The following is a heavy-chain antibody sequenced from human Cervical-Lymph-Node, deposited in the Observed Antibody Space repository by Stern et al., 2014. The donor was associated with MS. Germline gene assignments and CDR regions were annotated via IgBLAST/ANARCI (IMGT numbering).Heavy chain of an antibody. Sequence: VQLVESGPGLVKPSQTLSLTCTVSGGSISSGGYYWIWIRQHPGKGLEWIGYIYCDGRTFSNPSLTSLVTISIHTSNLLFYLNLTAVTAADTAVYYCARVRIPAASQYNWFDPWGLGTLVTVSS. J-gene: IGHJ5*02. CDR3: ARVRIPAASQYNWFDP. V-gene: IGHV4-31*01. CDR2: IYCDGRT. D-gene: IGHD2-2*01. CDR1: GGSISSGGYY.